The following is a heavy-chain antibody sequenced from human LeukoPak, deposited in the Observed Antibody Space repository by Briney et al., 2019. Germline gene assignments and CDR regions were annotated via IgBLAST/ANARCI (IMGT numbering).Heavy chain of an antibody. V-gene: IGHV4-59*01. CDR3: ARADRTFFDY. J-gene: IGHJ4*02. CDR2: IYYSGST. CDR1: GGSISSYY. D-gene: IGHD3-22*01. Sequence: SSETLSLTCTVSGGSISSYYWSWIRQPPGKGLEWIGYIYYSGSTNYNPSLKSRVTISLDTSKNQFSLKLSSVTAADTAVYYCARADRTFFDYWGQGTLVTVSS.